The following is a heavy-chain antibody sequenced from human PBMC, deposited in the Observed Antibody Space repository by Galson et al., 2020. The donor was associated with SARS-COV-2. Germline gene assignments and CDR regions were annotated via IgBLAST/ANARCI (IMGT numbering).Heavy chain of an antibody. CDR1: GFTFGSYW. D-gene: IGHD1-26*01. J-gene: IGHJ4*02. V-gene: IGHV3-74*01. Sequence: GESLKISCTASGFTFGSYWMHWVRQAPGEGLVWVSRINSEGNITSYADSVRGRFTISRDNAKNTLYLQMNSLRAEDTAVYYCTATRAYWGQGTLVTVSS. CDR2: INSEGNIT. CDR3: TATRAY.